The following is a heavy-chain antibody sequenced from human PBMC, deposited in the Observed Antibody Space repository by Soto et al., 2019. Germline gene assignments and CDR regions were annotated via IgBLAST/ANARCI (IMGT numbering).Heavy chain of an antibody. D-gene: IGHD2-15*01. V-gene: IGHV3-13*05. Sequence: GSLRLSCAASGFTFSAYDMHWVRQTTGKGLEWVSAIGAADDPYYLGSVKGRFTISRENAKNSLYLQMNSLRAEDTAVYYCARAYSGRLPRRADYYFAMDVWGQGTTVTVSS. CDR3: ARAYSGRLPRRADYYFAMDV. CDR2: IGAADDP. J-gene: IGHJ6*02. CDR1: GFTFSAYD.